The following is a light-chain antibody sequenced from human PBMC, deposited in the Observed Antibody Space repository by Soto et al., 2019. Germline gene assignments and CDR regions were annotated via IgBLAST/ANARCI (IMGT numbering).Light chain of an antibody. V-gene: IGKV3-11*01. CDR1: QSVSSY. Sequence: EIVLTQSPATLSLSPGERATLSCRASQSVSSYLACDQQKPGQAPRLLIYDASNRATGIPARFSGSGSGTDFTLTISGLEPEDFALYYCQQRSNWPPVTFGGGTKVEIK. J-gene: IGKJ4*01. CDR3: QQRSNWPPVT. CDR2: DAS.